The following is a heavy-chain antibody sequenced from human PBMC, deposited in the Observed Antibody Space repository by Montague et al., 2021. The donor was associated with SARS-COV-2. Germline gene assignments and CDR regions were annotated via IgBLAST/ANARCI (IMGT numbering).Heavy chain of an antibody. Sequence: SLRLSCAASGFTLSNYNMNWIRQAPGKGLEWVSSVSYSSTYIYYVDSVKGRFSISRDNAQNSLSLQMNNLRADDTAVYYCVRDQSPMGFDYWGQGTLVTVSS. CDR2: VSYSSTYI. CDR1: GFTLSNYN. CDR3: VRDQSPMGFDY. V-gene: IGHV3-21*03. J-gene: IGHJ4*02. D-gene: IGHD5-24*01.